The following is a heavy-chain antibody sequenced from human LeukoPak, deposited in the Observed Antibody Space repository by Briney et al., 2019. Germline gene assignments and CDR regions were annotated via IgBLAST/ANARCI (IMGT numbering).Heavy chain of an antibody. V-gene: IGHV4-31*02. J-gene: IGHJ3*02. D-gene: IGHD2-21*02. CDR3: ARDRRYSGGDCYDAFDI. Sequence: SQTLSLACTVSGGSIRSGGYYWSWIRQLPEKGLEWIGYVHYSESAHYNLSLKSRVIISIDTSKSQFSLKLNSVTAADTAVYYCARDRRYSGGDCYDAFDIWGQGTMVTVPS. CDR1: GGSIRSGGYY. CDR2: VHYSESA.